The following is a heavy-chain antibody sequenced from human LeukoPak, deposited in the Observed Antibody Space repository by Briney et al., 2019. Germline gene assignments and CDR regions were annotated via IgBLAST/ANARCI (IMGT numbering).Heavy chain of an antibody. CDR1: GGSISSYY. Sequence: SETLSLTCTVSGGSISSYYWSWIRQPPGKGLEWIGYIYYSGSTNYNPSLKSRVTILVDTSKNQFSLKLSSVTAADTAVYYCAIDTAVAGTWYFDLWGRGTLVTVSS. D-gene: IGHD6-19*01. CDR2: IYYSGST. CDR3: AIDTAVAGTWYFDL. V-gene: IGHV4-59*01. J-gene: IGHJ2*01.